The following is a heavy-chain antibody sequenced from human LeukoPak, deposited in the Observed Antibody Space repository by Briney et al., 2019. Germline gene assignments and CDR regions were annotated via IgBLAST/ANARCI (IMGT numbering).Heavy chain of an antibody. J-gene: IGHJ4*02. V-gene: IGHV4-61*02. Sequence: SETLSLTCTVSGGSISSGSYYWSWIRQPAGKGLEWIGRIYTSGSTNYNPSLKSRVTISVDTSKNQFSLKLSSVTAADTAVYYCARTRTNYYDSSGYYADWGQGTLVTVSS. D-gene: IGHD3-22*01. CDR3: ARTRTNYYDSSGYYAD. CDR2: IYTSGST. CDR1: GGSISSGSYY.